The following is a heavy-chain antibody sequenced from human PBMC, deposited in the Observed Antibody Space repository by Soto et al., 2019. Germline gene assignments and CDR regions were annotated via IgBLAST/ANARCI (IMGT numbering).Heavy chain of an antibody. D-gene: IGHD3-10*01. CDR1: GGSFSGYY. Sequence: SETLSLTCAVYGGSFSGYYWSWIRQPPGKGLEWIGEINHSGSTNYNPSLKSRVTISVDTSKNQFSLKLSSVTAADTAVYYCARGPEGSGSFPYYYYGMDVWGQGTTVTVSS. J-gene: IGHJ6*02. V-gene: IGHV4-34*01. CDR2: INHSGST. CDR3: ARGPEGSGSFPYYYYGMDV.